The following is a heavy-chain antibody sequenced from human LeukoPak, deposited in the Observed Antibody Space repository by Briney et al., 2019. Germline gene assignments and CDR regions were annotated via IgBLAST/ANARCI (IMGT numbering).Heavy chain of an antibody. CDR2: VYSSGST. J-gene: IGHJ5*02. V-gene: IGHV4-4*07. CDR3: ARGSPSTAAVPAS. Sequence: KPPETLSLTCTVSGGSISGYYWSWIRQPAGKGLEWIGRVYSSGSTNYNPSFESRVTMSVDTSKNQISLRLSSVTAADTAVYYCARGSPSTAAVPASWGQGTLVTVSS. D-gene: IGHD6-13*01. CDR1: GGSISGYY.